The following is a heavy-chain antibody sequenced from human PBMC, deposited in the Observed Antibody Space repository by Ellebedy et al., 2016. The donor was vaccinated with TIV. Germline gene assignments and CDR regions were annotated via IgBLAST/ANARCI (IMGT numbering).Heavy chain of an antibody. Sequence: ASVKVSXKVSGYTLTELSMHWVRQAPGKGLEWMGGFDPEDGETIYAQNFQGRVTMTEDTSTDTAYMELSSLRSEDTAVYYCARDTFGEFGAFDIWGQGTMVTVSS. CDR3: ARDTFGEFGAFDI. CDR2: FDPEDGET. CDR1: GYTLTELS. D-gene: IGHD3-10*01. V-gene: IGHV1-24*01. J-gene: IGHJ3*02.